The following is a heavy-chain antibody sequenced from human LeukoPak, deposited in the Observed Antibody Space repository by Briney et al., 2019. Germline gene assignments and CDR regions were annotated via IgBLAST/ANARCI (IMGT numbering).Heavy chain of an antibody. J-gene: IGHJ6*03. Sequence: ASVKVSCKASGYTFTSYGITWLRQAPGQGPEWMGWISPNNAKTDSAQNFQGRVSMTTDTSTSTAYMELRRLRSDDTAVYYCARHVGIGYYYMDVWGRGTTVTVSS. CDR1: GYTFTSYG. D-gene: IGHD1-14*01. CDR3: ARHVGIGYYYMDV. CDR2: ISPNNAKT. V-gene: IGHV1-18*01.